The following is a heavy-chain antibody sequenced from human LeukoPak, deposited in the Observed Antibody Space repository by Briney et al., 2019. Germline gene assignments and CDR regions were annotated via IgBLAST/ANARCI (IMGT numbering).Heavy chain of an antibody. Sequence: PSETLSLTCTVSGGSIRNYYWSWIRQSPGRGLEWIGDISDSGRTSHNPSLMSRVAISVDTSKNQFSLKLSSVTAADTAVYYCARLVPIVVVPAAIRGAFDIWGQGTMVTVSS. V-gene: IGHV4-59*08. CDR1: GGSIRNYY. CDR3: ARLVPIVVVPAAIRGAFDI. D-gene: IGHD2-2*02. J-gene: IGHJ3*02. CDR2: ISDSGRT.